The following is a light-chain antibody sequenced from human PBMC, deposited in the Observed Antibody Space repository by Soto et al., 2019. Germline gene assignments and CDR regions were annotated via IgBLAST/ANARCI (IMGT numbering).Light chain of an antibody. CDR1: SSDIGAGYR. CDR3: QSFDTSLSAVV. CDR2: DNN. J-gene: IGLJ2*01. Sequence: QSVLTQPPSVSGAPGQRVTIPCTGSSSDIGAGYRVRWYQQVPGAAPKLLIYDNNYRPSGVSARFSGSKSGTSASLAITGLQAEDEADYYCQSFDTSLSAVVFGGGTQLTVL. V-gene: IGLV1-40*01.